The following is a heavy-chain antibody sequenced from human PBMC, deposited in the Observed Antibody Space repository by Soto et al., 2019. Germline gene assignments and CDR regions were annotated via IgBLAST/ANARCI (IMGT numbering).Heavy chain of an antibody. CDR3: ARRRGAWYFDL. Sequence: QVQLQESGPGLVKPSETLSLTCTVSGGSISSSYWSWIRQPPGKGLEWIGYIYSSGSTNYNPSLKSRVTISVAPSKNQFSLKLSSVTAADTAVYYCARRRGAWYFDLWGRGTLVTVSS. CDR2: IYSSGST. J-gene: IGHJ2*01. V-gene: IGHV4-59*08. D-gene: IGHD1-26*01. CDR1: GGSISSSY.